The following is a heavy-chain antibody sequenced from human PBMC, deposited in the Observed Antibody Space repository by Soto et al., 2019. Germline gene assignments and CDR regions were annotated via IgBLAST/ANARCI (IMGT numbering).Heavy chain of an antibody. D-gene: IGHD4-17*01. V-gene: IGHV3-30*03. J-gene: IGHJ2*01. CDR3: ATSTVAYWYFDL. CDR2: ISYDGSNK. Sequence: QVQLVESGGGVVQPGRSLRLSCAASGFTFSSYGMHWVSQAPGKGLEWVAVISYDGSNKYYADSVKGRFTISRDNSKNTLYLQMNSLRAEDTAVYYCATSTVAYWYFDLWGRGTLVTVSS. CDR1: GFTFSSYG.